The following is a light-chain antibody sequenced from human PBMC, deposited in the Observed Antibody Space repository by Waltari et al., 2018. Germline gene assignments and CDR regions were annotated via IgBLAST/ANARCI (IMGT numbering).Light chain of an antibody. CDR3: CSYAGSYTLV. CDR1: SRDVGGYTY. V-gene: IGLV2-11*01. Sequence: QSALTQPRSVSGSPGQSVTISCPGTSRDVGGYTYVSWYQQHPGKAPKLMIYDVSKRPSGVHDRFSGSKSGNTASLTISGLQAEDEADYYCCSYAGSYTLVFGGGTKLTVL. CDR2: DVS. J-gene: IGLJ2*01.